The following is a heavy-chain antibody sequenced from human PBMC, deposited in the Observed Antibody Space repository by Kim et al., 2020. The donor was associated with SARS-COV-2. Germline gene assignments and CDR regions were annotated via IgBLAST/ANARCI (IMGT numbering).Heavy chain of an antibody. CDR2: IYPGDSDT. J-gene: IGHJ6*02. V-gene: IGHV5-51*01. CDR1: GYSFTSYW. Sequence: GESLKISCKGSGYSFTSYWIGWVRQMPGKGLEWMGIIYPGDSDTRYSPSFQGQVTISADKSISTAYLQWSSLKASDTAMYYCARRGSGSTDLGEIYYYGMDVWGQGTTVTVSS. CDR3: ARRGSGSTDLGEIYYYGMDV. D-gene: IGHD3-10*01.